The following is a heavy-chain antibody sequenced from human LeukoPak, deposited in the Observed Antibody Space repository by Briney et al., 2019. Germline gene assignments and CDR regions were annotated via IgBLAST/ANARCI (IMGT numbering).Heavy chain of an antibody. CDR2: FGISGST. Sequence: GWSLRLSCAASGFTFSSFGMGWVRQAPGKSLEWVSTFGISGSTYFADSVKGRFTISRDTSKNTLYLQMDSLRAEDTAVYYCARSGPYYFDYWGQGTLVTASS. D-gene: IGHD3-10*01. CDR3: ARSGPYYFDY. CDR1: GFTFSSFG. J-gene: IGHJ4*02. V-gene: IGHV3-23*01.